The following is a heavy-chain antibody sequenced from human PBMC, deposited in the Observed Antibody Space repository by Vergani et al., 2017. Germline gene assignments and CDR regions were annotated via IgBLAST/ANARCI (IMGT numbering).Heavy chain of an antibody. V-gene: IGHV4-59*01. CDR3: ARAPRWGYNWFDP. J-gene: IGHJ5*02. CDR2: IYYSGST. CDR1: GGSISSYY. D-gene: IGHD3-16*01. Sequence: QVQLQESGPGLVKPSETLSLTCTVSGGSISSYYWSWIRQPPGKGLEWIGYIYYSGSTNYNPSLKSRVTISVDTSKNQFSLKLRSVTAADTAVYYCARAPRWGYNWFDPWGQGTLVTVSS.